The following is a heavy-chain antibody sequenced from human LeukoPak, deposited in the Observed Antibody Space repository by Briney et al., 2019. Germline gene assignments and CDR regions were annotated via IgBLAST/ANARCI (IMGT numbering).Heavy chain of an antibody. V-gene: IGHV3-53*05. Sequence: GGSLRLSCAASGFTVSSDYMSWVRQAPGKGLEWVSVIYSGGSTYYADSVKSRFTISGDKSKNTVYLQMNSLRFEDTAMYYCARNWFDPWGQGTLVTVSS. CDR2: IYSGGST. J-gene: IGHJ5*02. CDR3: ARNWFDP. CDR1: GFTVSSDY.